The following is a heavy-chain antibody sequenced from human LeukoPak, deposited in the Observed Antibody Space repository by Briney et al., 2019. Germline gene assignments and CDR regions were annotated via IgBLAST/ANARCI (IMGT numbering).Heavy chain of an antibody. V-gene: IGHV1-2*02. CDR2: INPNSGGT. Sequence: ASVKVSCKASGYTFTGYYMHWVRQAPGQGLEWMGWINPNSGGTNYAQKFQGRVTMTRDTSISTAYMELSRLRSDDTAVYYCARDWRMPEYSYGYIGYWGQGTLVTVSS. J-gene: IGHJ4*02. CDR1: GYTFTGYY. D-gene: IGHD5-18*01. CDR3: ARDWRMPEYSYGYIGY.